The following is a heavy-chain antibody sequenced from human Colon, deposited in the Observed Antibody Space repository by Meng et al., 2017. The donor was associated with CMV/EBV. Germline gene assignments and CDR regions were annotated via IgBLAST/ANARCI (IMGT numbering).Heavy chain of an antibody. CDR1: VASITSYY. Sequence: QVQLREPGPGLVKPSETLSLTCTVSVASITSYYWSWIRQPAGKGLEWIGRVYISGNTNYNPSLKSRVTMSIDTSKNQLSLNIRSVTAADTAVYYCARDSNLSGLAYWGQGTLVTVFS. CDR2: VYISGNT. D-gene: IGHD3-10*01. V-gene: IGHV4-4*07. J-gene: IGHJ4*02. CDR3: ARDSNLSGLAY.